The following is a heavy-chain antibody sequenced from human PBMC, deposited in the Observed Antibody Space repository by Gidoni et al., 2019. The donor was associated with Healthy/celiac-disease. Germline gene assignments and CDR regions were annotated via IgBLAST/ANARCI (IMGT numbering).Heavy chain of an antibody. V-gene: IGHV1-69*06. CDR3: ARIVGWGYSYGTRGDY. CDR2: IIPSFGTA. CDR1: GGTFSSYA. J-gene: IGHJ4*02. D-gene: IGHD5-18*01. Sequence: VQLVQSGAEVKKPGSSVKFSCKASGGTFSSYAISWVRQAPGQGLEWMGGIIPSFGTANYAQKFQGRVTITADKSTSTAYMELSSLRSEDTAVYYCARIVGWGYSYGTRGDYWGQGTLVTVSS.